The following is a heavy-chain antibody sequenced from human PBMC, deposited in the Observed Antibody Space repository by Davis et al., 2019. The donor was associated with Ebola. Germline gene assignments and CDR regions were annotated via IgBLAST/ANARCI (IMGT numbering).Heavy chain of an antibody. CDR1: GFTFSGSA. CDR3: AKDHWEAAGTDLYYYYGMDV. CDR2: ISYDGRNK. V-gene: IGHV3-30*04. J-gene: IGHJ6*02. Sequence: GGSLRLSCAASGFTFSGSAMHWVRQAPGKGLEWVAVISYDGRNKYYADSVKGRFTISRDNSKNTLYLQMNSLRAEDTAVYYCAKDHWEAAGTDLYYYYGMDVWGQGTTVTVSS. D-gene: IGHD6-13*01.